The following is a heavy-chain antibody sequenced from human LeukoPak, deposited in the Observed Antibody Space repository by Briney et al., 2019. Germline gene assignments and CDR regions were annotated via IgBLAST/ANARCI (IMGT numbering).Heavy chain of an antibody. V-gene: IGHV3-74*01. Sequence: GGSLRLSCAASGMTFSNHWMHWVRQAPGKGLVWVSLIKTDGRTTIYADSVRGRFTISRDNGRSTLYLQMNSLRAEDTAFYYCTTGPSYGYEWWGQGTEVTVSS. CDR3: TTGPSYGYEW. D-gene: IGHD3-16*01. J-gene: IGHJ4*02. CDR2: IKTDGRTT. CDR1: GMTFSNHW.